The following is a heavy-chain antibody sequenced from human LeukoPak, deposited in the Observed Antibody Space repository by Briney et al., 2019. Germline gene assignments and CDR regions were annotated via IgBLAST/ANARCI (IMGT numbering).Heavy chain of an antibody. V-gene: IGHV3-33*01. Sequence: PGRSLRLSCAASGFTFSSYGMHWVRQAPGKGLEWVAVIWYDGSNKYYADSVKGRFTISRDNSKNTLYLQMNSLRAEDTAVYYCAREIMITFGGVIAYWFDPWGQGTLVTVSS. CDR3: AREIMITFGGVIAYWFDP. CDR1: GFTFSSYG. D-gene: IGHD3-16*01. CDR2: IWYDGSNK. J-gene: IGHJ5*02.